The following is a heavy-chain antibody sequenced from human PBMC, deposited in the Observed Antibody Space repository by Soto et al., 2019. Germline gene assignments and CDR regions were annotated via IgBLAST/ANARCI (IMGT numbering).Heavy chain of an antibody. V-gene: IGHV4-31*03. D-gene: IGHD5-18*01. CDR3: ARSGYSYGPNPLLY. CDR1: GGSISSGGYY. Sequence: QVQLQESGPGLVKPSQTLSLTCTVSGGSISSGGYYWSWIRQHPGKGLEWIGYIYYSGSTYYNPSLKGRVTISVDTSKNQFSLKLSSVPAADTAVYYCARSGYSYGPNPLLYWGQGTLVTVSS. CDR2: IYYSGST. J-gene: IGHJ4*02.